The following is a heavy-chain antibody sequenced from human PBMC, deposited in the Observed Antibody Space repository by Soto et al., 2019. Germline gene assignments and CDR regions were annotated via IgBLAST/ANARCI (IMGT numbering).Heavy chain of an antibody. V-gene: IGHV4-59*08. Sequence: SETLSLTCTVSGGSISSYYWSWIRQPPGKGLEWIGYIYYSGSTNYNPSLKSRVTISVDTSKNQFSLKLSSVTAADTAVYYCASVDRGLGGDWFDPWGQGTLVTVSS. CDR1: GGSISSYY. CDR2: IYYSGST. CDR3: ASVDRGLGGDWFDP. D-gene: IGHD3-10*01. J-gene: IGHJ5*02.